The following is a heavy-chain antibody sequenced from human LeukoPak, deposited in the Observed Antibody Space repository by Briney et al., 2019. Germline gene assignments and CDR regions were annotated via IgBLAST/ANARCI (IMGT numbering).Heavy chain of an antibody. CDR2: INHSGST. V-gene: IGHV4-34*01. CDR1: GGSFSGYY. D-gene: IGHD3-10*01. Sequence: PSETLSLTCAVYGGSFSGYYWSWIRQPPGKGLEWIGEINHSGSTNYNPSLKSRVTISVDTSKNQFSLKLSSVTAADTAVYYCAREFYGSVDYWGQGTLVTVSS. J-gene: IGHJ4*02. CDR3: AREFYGSVDY.